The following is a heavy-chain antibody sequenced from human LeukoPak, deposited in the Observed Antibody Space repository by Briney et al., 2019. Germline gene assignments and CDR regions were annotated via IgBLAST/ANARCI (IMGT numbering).Heavy chain of an antibody. J-gene: IGHJ4*02. CDR2: IKQDGSEK. V-gene: IGHV3-7*01. Sequence: GGSLRLSCAASGFTFSSYWMSWVRQAPGMGLEWVANIKQDGSEKYYVDSVKGRFTISRDNAKNSLYLQMNSLRAEDTAVYYCATDIVVVVAATTPNDYWGQGTLVTVSS. D-gene: IGHD2-15*01. CDR3: ATDIVVVVAATTPNDY. CDR1: GFTFSSYW.